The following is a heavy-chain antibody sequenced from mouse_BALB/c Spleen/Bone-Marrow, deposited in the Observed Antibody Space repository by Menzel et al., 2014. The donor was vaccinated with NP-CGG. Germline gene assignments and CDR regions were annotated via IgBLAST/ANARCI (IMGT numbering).Heavy chain of an antibody. CDR3: ANIYYGDYGWFSY. J-gene: IGHJ3*01. V-gene: IGHV1-69*01. CDR2: IDTSYTYT. Sequence: VQLRESGAELVMPGASVKMSCKASGYTFTDYWIHWVKQRPGQGLEWIGAIDTSYTYTTYNQKFKGKATLTVDASSSTAYIQLSSLTSEDSAVYYCANIYYGDYGWFSYWGQGTLVTVSA. D-gene: IGHD2-13*01. CDR1: GYTFTDYW.